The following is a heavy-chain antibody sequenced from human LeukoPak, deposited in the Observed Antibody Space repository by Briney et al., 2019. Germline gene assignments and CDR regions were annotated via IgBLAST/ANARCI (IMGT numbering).Heavy chain of an antibody. D-gene: IGHD2-2*01. Sequence: GGSLRLSCAASGFTFSSYSMNWVRQTPGKGLEWVSSISSSSSYIYYADSLKGRFTISRDNAKNSLYLQMNSLRAEDTAVYYCARGYCSSTSCFLAFEIWGQGTMVTVSS. J-gene: IGHJ3*02. CDR3: ARGYCSSTSCFLAFEI. CDR2: ISSSSSYI. CDR1: GFTFSSYS. V-gene: IGHV3-21*01.